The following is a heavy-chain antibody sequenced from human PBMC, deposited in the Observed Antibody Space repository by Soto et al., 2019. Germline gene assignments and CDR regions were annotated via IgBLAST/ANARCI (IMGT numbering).Heavy chain of an antibody. J-gene: IGHJ4*02. V-gene: IGHV1-69*13. CDR1: GGTFSSYA. D-gene: IGHD2-21*02. CDR2: IIPIFGTA. CDR3: ARSVAVVVTAGYFDY. Sequence: ASVKVSCKASGGTFSSYAISWVRQAPGQGLEWMGGIIPIFGTANYAQKFQGRVTITADESTSTAYMELSSLRSEDTAVYYCARSVAVVVTAGYFDYWGQGTLVTVSS.